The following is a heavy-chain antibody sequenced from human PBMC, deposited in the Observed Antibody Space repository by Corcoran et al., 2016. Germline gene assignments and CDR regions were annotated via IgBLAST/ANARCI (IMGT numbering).Heavy chain of an antibody. J-gene: IGHJ4*02. CDR3: TRSGEGVQVFPPRDEVGADY. Sequence: EVQLVESGGGLVKPGGSLRLSCAASGFTFSNAWMSWVRQAPGKGLEWVGRIKSKTDGGTTDYAAPVKGRFTISRDDSKNTLYLQMNSLKTEDTAVYYCTRSGEGVQVFPPRDEVGADYWGQGTLVTVSS. CDR1: GFTFSNAW. D-gene: IGHD7-27*01. CDR2: IKSKTDGGTT. V-gene: IGHV3-15*01.